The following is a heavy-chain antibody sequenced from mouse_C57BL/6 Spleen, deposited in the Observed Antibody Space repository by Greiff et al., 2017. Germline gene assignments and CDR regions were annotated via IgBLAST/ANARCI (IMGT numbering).Heavy chain of an antibody. D-gene: IGHD1-1*01. Sequence: QVQLQQPGAELVKPGASVKLSFTASGYTFTSYWMHWVKQRPGRGLEWIGMIDPNSGGTKYNEKFKSKATLTVDKPSSTAYMQLSSLTSEDSAVYYCARGITTVEGYWGQGTTLTVSS. CDR2: IDPNSGGT. CDR1: GYTFTSYW. V-gene: IGHV1-72*01. J-gene: IGHJ2*01. CDR3: ARGITTVEGY.